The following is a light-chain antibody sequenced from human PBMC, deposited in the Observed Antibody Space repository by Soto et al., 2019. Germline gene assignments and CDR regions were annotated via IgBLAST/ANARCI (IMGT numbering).Light chain of an antibody. J-gene: IGLJ3*02. CDR1: SSDVGGYNY. Sequence: QSALTQPPSASGSPGQSVTISCTGTSSDVGGYNYVSWYQQHPGKAPKLMIYEVSKRPSGVPDRFSGSKSGNTASLTVSGLQEEDAADYYCSSYAGSNNLVFGGGTQLTVL. CDR3: SSYAGSNNLV. CDR2: EVS. V-gene: IGLV2-8*01.